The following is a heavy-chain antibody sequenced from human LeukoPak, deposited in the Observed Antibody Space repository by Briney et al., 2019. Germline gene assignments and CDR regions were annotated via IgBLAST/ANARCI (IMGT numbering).Heavy chain of an antibody. CDR2: ITGSGGST. CDR3: ASEIIFGSFDY. D-gene: IGHD3-3*01. CDR1: GFTFSSNG. V-gene: IGHV3-23*01. J-gene: IGHJ4*02. Sequence: PGGSLRLSCAASGFTFSSNGMSWVRQAPGKGLEWVSAITGSGGSTYYADSVKGRFTISRDNSKNTLYLQMNSLRAEDTAVYYCASEIIFGSFDYWGQGTLVTVSS.